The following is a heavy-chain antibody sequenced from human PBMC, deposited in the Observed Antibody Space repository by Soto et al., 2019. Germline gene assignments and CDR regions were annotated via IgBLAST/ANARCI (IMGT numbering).Heavy chain of an antibody. V-gene: IGHV4-30-4*01. D-gene: IGHD2-21*02. CDR1: GASIRSTDYY. CDR2: VYYTGST. Sequence: SETLSLTCTVSGASIRSTDYYWSWIRQAPGKGLEWVGYVYYTGSTYYNPSLMSRLTISVDTSKNQFSLKLTSVTAADTAVYYCVRTAREGAVAPHWFDRWGQGTQVTVSS. CDR3: VRTAREGAVAPHWFDR. J-gene: IGHJ5*02.